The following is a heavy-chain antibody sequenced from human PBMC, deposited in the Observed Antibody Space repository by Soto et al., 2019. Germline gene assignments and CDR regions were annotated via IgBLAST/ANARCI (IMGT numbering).Heavy chain of an antibody. J-gene: IGHJ4*02. Sequence: VRQAPGQRLEWMGWINAGSGNTKYSQKFQDRVTITRDTSASTAYMELSSLTSEDTAVYFCARGTVILSFDSWGQGTLVTSPQ. V-gene: IGHV1-3*01. D-gene: IGHD4-17*01. CDR3: ARGTVILSFDS. CDR2: INAGSGNT.